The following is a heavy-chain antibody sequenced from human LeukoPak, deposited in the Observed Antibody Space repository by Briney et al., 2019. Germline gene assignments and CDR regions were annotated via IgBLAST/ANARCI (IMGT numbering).Heavy chain of an antibody. J-gene: IGHJ4*02. CDR2: IGTAGDT. CDR1: GFTFSSYD. CDR3: ARGIYSSSSSDFDY. D-gene: IGHD6-13*01. Sequence: GGSLRLSCAASGFTFSSYDMHWVRRATGKGLEWVSAIGTAGDTYYPGSVKGRFTISRENAKNSLYLQMNSLRAGDTAVYYCARGIYSSSSSDFDYWGQGTLVTVSS. V-gene: IGHV3-13*01.